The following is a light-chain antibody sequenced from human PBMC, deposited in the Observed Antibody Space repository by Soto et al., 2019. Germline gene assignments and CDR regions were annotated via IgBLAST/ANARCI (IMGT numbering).Light chain of an antibody. CDR1: RSIGNY. V-gene: IGKV1-39*01. CDR3: QQSHSAPYS. CDR2: LTS. J-gene: IGKJ2*01. Sequence: DIQMTQSPSSQSASVGDRVTITCRASRSIGNYLNWYQQKPESAPKLLIYLTSRLQSGVPSRFSGSGSGTDFTLSISSLQPEDFATYYCQQSHSAPYSFGQGTKVDIK.